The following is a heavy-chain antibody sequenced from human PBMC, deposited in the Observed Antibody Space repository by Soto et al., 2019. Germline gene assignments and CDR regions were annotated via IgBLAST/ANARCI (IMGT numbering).Heavy chain of an antibody. V-gene: IGHV1-69*13. CDR2: IIPIFGTA. D-gene: IGHD1-7*01. CDR1: GGTFSSYA. Sequence: SVKVSCKASGGTFSSYAISWVRQAPGQGLEWMGGIIPIFGTANYAQKFQGRVTITADESTSTAYMELSSLRSEDTAVYYCARMNYILYYYGMDVWGQGITVTVSS. CDR3: ARMNYILYYYGMDV. J-gene: IGHJ6*02.